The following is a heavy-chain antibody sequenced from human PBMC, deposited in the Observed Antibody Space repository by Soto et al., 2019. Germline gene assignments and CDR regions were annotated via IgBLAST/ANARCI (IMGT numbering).Heavy chain of an antibody. CDR2: ISGSGGST. Sequence: GGSLRLSCAASGFTFSSYAMSCVRQAPGEGLEWVSAISGSGGSTYYADSVKGRFTISRDNSKNTLYLQMNSLRAEDTAVYYCAKSLNSYYYYGVDVWGQGTTVTVSS. J-gene: IGHJ6*02. CDR1: GFTFSSYA. V-gene: IGHV3-23*01. CDR3: AKSLNSYYYYGVDV.